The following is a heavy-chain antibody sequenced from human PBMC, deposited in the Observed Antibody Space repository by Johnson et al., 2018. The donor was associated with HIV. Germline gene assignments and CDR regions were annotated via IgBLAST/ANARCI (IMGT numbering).Heavy chain of an antibody. CDR2: ISSRGGTI. CDR1: GFTFRSHA. V-gene: IGHV3-48*03. CDR3: ARDRGYWDAFDI. J-gene: IGHJ3*02. D-gene: IGHD3-22*01. Sequence: VQLVESGGGVVQPGRSLRLSCAASGFTFRSHAMHWVRQAPGKGLEWVSYISSRGGTIYYADSVTGRFSISRDNAKNSLYLQMNSLRAEDTAVYYCARDRGYWDAFDIWGQGTMVTVSS.